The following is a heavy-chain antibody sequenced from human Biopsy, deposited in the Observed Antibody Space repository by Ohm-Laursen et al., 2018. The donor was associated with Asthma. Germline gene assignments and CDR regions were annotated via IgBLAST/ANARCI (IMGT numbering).Heavy chain of an antibody. J-gene: IGHJ6*02. CDR3: ARVPHYDILTGFTLRYYYGMDV. V-gene: IGHV4-31*03. CDR2: IYYSGST. CDR1: GGSISSGGYY. Sequence: TLSLTCSVSGGSISSGGYYWSWIRQHPRKGLEWIGYIYYSGSTYYNPSLKSRVTISVDTSKNQFSLKLSSVTAADTAVYYCARVPHYDILTGFTLRYYYGMDVWGQGTTVTVSS. D-gene: IGHD3-9*01.